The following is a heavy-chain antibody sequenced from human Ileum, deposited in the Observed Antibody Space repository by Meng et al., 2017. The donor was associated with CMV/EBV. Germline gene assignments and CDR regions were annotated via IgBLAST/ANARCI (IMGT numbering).Heavy chain of an antibody. CDR1: GGSISSSSYY. D-gene: IGHD6-13*01. Sequence: GSLRLSCTVSGGSISSSSYYWGWIRQPPGKGLEWIGSIYYSGSTYYNPSLKSRVTISVDTSKNQFSLKLASVTAADTAVYHCAKQLAHGLWAFDVWGQGTMVTVSS. CDR3: AKQLAHGLWAFDV. CDR2: IYYSGST. J-gene: IGHJ3*01. V-gene: IGHV4-39*01.